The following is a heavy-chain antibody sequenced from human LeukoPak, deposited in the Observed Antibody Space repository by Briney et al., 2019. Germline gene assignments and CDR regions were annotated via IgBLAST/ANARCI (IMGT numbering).Heavy chain of an antibody. CDR2: ISGSGGST. V-gene: IGHV3-23*01. D-gene: IGHD5-18*01. CDR3: AKDIRGYSYGPLDY. Sequence: GGSLRLSCAASGFTFSSYAMSWVRQAPGKGLEWVSAISGSGGSTNYADSVKGRFTISRDNSKNTLYLQMNSLRAEDTAVYYCAKDIRGYSYGPLDYWGQGTLVTVSS. CDR1: GFTFSSYA. J-gene: IGHJ4*02.